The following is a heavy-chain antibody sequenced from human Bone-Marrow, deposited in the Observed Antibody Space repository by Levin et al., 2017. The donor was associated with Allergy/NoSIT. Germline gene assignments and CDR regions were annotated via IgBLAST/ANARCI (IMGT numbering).Heavy chain of an antibody. Sequence: GGSLRLSCVGSGFIFHRYSFSWVRQAPGKGLEWLSFVSVDRGSLTTTHYRDSVEGRFTISRDNARNSGFLQMSSVRDEDTDLDYCARGWLDNSFDAWGQGTWVTVAS. CDR2: VSVDRGSLTTT. CDR3: ARGWLDNSFDA. CDR1: GFIFHRYS. V-gene: IGHV3-48*02. D-gene: IGHD2/OR15-2a*01. J-gene: IGHJ3*01.